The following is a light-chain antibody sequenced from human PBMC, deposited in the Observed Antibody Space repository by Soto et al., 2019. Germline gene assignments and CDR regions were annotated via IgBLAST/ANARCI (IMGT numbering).Light chain of an antibody. Sequence: EIVLTQSPGTLSLSPGERATLPCRASQRVNSSYVAYYQHHPGQAPRLVIGDASSGTTSVPARFGGSGSGTDFTLTIGILEPEVVTEYCCQRYGSSCTFGQGTKVDI. V-gene: IGKV3-20*01. CDR1: QRVNSSY. CDR2: DAS. CDR3: QRYGSSCT. J-gene: IGKJ1*01.